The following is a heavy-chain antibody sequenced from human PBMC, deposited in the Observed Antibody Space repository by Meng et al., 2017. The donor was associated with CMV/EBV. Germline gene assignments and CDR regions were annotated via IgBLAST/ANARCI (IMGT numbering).Heavy chain of an antibody. V-gene: IGHV4-39*07. CDR3: ARDPSLRWIDY. CDR2: IYYSGST. CDR1: GGSISSSSYY. Sequence: RQLQESGPVLVKPSETLSLTCTVSGGSISSSSYYWGWIRQPPGKGLEWIGSIYYSGSTYYNPSLKSRVTISVGTSKNQFSLKLSSVTAADTAVYYCARDPSLRWIDYWGQGTLVTVSS. J-gene: IGHJ4*02. D-gene: IGHD4-23*01.